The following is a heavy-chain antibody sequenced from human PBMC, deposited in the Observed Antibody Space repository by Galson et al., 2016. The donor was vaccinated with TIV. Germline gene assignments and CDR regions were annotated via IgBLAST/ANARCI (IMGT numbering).Heavy chain of an antibody. CDR1: GYTFTNYD. CDR3: ARSGDYGDY. CDR2: MNPNSGNT. J-gene: IGHJ4*02. V-gene: IGHV1-8*02. Sequence: SVKVSCKASGYTFTNYDINWVRQASGQGLEWMGWMNPNSGNTGYAQKFRGRVTLTSITSLRTAYMELSSLTSEDTAVYYCARSGDYGDYWGQGTLVAVSS. D-gene: IGHD4-17*01.